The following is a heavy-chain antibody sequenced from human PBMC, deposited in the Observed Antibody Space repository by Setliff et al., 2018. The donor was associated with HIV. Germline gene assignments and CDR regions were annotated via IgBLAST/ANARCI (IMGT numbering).Heavy chain of an antibody. V-gene: IGHV4-34*01. CDR2: INHSGST. D-gene: IGHD3-10*01. J-gene: IGHJ4*02. CDR3: AREGRFTYGLKADY. Sequence: SETLSLTCAVYGGSFSGYYWSWIRQPPGKGLEWIGEINHSGSTNYNPSLKSRVTISVDTSKNQFSLKLSSATSGDTAVYYWAREGRFTYGLKADYWGPGTLVTVSS. CDR1: GGSFSGYY.